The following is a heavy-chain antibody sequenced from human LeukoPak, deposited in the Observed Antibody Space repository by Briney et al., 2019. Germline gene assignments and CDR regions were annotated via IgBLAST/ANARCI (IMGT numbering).Heavy chain of an antibody. J-gene: IGHJ4*02. D-gene: IGHD6-13*01. V-gene: IGHV3-53*01. CDR2: IYSGGTT. Sequence: GGSLRLSCAASGFTFSSSAMSWVRQAPGKGLEWVSVIYSGGTTNYADSVKGRFTISRDNSKNTLFLQMNSLRAEDTAVYYCARGGYSSSWYHFDYWGQGTLVAVSS. CDR3: ARGGYSSSWYHFDY. CDR1: GFTFSSSA.